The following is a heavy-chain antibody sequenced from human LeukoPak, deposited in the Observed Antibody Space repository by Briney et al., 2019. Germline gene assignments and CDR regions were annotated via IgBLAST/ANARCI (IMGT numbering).Heavy chain of an antibody. Sequence: GGSLRLSCAASGFTFSSYAMSWVRQAPGKGLEWVSAISGSGGSTYYADSVKGRFTISRDNSKNTLYLQMNSLRAEDTAVYYCAKVFGRRYSSSNGLGNWGQGTLVTVSS. V-gene: IGHV3-23*01. CDR2: ISGSGGST. CDR1: GFTFSSYA. CDR3: AKVFGRRYSSSNGLGN. D-gene: IGHD6-13*01. J-gene: IGHJ4*02.